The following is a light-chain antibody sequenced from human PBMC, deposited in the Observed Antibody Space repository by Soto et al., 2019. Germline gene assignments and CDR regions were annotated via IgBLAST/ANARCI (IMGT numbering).Light chain of an antibody. J-gene: IGLJ2*01. CDR3: SSYTSGSTLVV. V-gene: IGLV2-14*01. CDR2: EVS. Sequence: QSALTQPASVSGSSGQSITISCTGTSSDVGGYNYVSWYQQHPGKAPKLMIYEVSNRPSEVSNRFSGSKYGNTASLTISGLQAEDEGNYYCSSYTSGSTLVVFGGGTKLTVL. CDR1: SSDVGGYNY.